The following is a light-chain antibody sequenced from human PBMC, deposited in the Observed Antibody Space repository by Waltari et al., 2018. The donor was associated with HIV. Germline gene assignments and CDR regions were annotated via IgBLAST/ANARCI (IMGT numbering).Light chain of an antibody. Sequence: EIVMTQSPGTLSVSLGERATLSCRASQSITDHLAWYQQRPGQPPRLLIYAASSRASGITARFSGSGSGTEFTLTISTLQSEDFAVYYCQQYITWPRTFGQGTKVDIK. CDR2: AAS. CDR1: QSITDH. J-gene: IGKJ1*01. CDR3: QQYITWPRT. V-gene: IGKV3D-15*01.